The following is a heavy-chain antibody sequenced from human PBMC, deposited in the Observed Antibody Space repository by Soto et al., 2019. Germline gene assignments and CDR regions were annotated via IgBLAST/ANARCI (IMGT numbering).Heavy chain of an antibody. CDR3: AAKNVTLRRSATGFDL. CDR1: GFTCISSA. Sequence: QMQLMQSGPEVKKPGTSVRVSCKASGFTCISSAVQWVRQARGQRLEWIGWIAVGSANTNYAQEFQERVTMTRDMSTSSAYMELSSLRSDDTAVYYCAAKNVTLRRSATGFDLWGQGTMVTVSS. D-gene: IGHD1-1*01. V-gene: IGHV1-58*01. J-gene: IGHJ3*01. CDR2: IAVGSANT.